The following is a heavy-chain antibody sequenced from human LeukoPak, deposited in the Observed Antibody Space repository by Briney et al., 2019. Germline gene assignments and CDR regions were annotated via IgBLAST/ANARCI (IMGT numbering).Heavy chain of an antibody. CDR2: INHSGST. V-gene: IGHV4-34*01. Sequence: PSETLSLTCAVYGGSFSGYYWSWIRQPPGKGLEWIGEINHSGSTNYNPSLKSRVTISVDTSKNQFSLKLSSVTAADTAVYYCARRKVFVPQNYQYSSSYNWFDPWGQGTLVTVSS. J-gene: IGHJ5*02. CDR1: GGSFSGYY. CDR3: ARRKVFVPQNYQYSSSYNWFDP. D-gene: IGHD6-13*01.